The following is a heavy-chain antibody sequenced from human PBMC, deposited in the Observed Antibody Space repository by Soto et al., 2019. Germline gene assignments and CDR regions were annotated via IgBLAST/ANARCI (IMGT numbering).Heavy chain of an antibody. CDR3: AHGGNGYSRSWFGPMDV. V-gene: IGHV2-5*02. D-gene: IGHD6-13*01. CDR2: IYWDDDK. Sequence: QITLKESGPTLVKPTQTLTLTCTFSGFSLSTSGVGVGWIRQPPGKALQWLALIYWDDDKRYSPSLKSRVTSTRDASKNQLVLTMTDMALVDTATYYDAHGGNGYSRSWFGPMDVSGHGTTNADS. J-gene: IGHJ6*02. CDR1: GFSLSTSGVG.